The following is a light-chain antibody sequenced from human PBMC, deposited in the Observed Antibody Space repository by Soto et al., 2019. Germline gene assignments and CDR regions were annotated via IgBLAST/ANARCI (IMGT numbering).Light chain of an antibody. J-gene: IGKJ4*01. CDR3: QHCSSWPLT. Sequence: EIVLSQSPATLSLSPGERATVSCRSSQSVSSYLAWYQQKPGQAPSLLISDASNRATGIPARFSGSGSGTDFTLTIKSLDTEDFVVYYCQHCSSWPLTFGGGTKVEIK. V-gene: IGKV3-11*01. CDR2: DAS. CDR1: QSVSSY.